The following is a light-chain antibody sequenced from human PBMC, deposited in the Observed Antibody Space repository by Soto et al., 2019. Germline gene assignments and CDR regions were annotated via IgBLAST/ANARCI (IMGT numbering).Light chain of an antibody. CDR1: QSISTY. V-gene: IGKV1-39*01. Sequence: DIQMTQSPSSLSASEGDRVTMTCRASQSISTYLNWYQQKPGKAPDLLIYAASSLQRGVPPRFSGSVSGTDFTLTISSLQPEDFATYYCQQSYSTPLTFGGGTKVDIK. J-gene: IGKJ4*01. CDR2: AAS. CDR3: QQSYSTPLT.